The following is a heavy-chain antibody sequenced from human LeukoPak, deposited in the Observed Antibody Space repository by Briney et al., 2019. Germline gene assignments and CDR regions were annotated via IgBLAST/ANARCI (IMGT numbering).Heavy chain of an antibody. J-gene: IGHJ6*03. CDR1: GYTFTSYY. CDR2: INPSGGST. Sequence: ASVKVSCKASGYTFTSYYMHWVRQAPGQGLEWMGIINPSGGSTSYAQKFQGRVTMTRDMSTSTVYMELSSLRSEDTAVYDCAGRGYSYGHQPHYYSYYYMDVWGKGTTVTVSS. V-gene: IGHV1-46*01. D-gene: IGHD5-18*01. CDR3: AGRGYSYGHQPHYYSYYYMDV.